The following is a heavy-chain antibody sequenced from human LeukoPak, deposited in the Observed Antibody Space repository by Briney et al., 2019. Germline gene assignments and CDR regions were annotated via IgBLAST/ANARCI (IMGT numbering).Heavy chain of an antibody. Sequence: SETLSLTCTVSGGSISSGYYYWGWIRQPPGKGLEWIGSVFYSGSTSYNLSFKSRITMSVDTSKNQFSLRLSSVTAADTAVYYCARNSSTAAARPDPHYYYNYMDVWGKGTTVTVSS. CDR1: GGSISSGYYY. J-gene: IGHJ6*03. V-gene: IGHV4-39*01. CDR2: VFYSGST. D-gene: IGHD6-6*01. CDR3: ARNSSTAAARPDPHYYYNYMDV.